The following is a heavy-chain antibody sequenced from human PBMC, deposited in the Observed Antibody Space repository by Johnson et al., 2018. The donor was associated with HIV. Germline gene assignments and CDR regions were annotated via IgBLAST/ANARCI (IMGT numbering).Heavy chain of an antibody. Sequence: VQLVESGGGLVQPGGSLRLSCAASGFTFSSYWMSWVRQAPGKGLEWVANIKQDGSEKYYADSVKGRFTISRDNSKNTLYLQMNSLRAEDTAVYYCARDEPYNLNAFDIWGQGTMVTVSS. CDR1: GFTFSSYW. CDR2: IKQDGSEK. V-gene: IGHV3-7*01. J-gene: IGHJ3*02. CDR3: ARDEPYNLNAFDI. D-gene: IGHD5-24*01.